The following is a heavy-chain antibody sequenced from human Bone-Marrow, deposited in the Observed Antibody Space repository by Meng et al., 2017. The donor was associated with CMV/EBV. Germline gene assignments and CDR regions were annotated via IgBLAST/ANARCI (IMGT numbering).Heavy chain of an antibody. CDR1: GFTFSSYA. V-gene: IGHV3-30-3*01. J-gene: IGHJ4*02. CDR3: AGDQFYYGSGPFDY. D-gene: IGHD3-10*01. CDR2: ISYDGSNK. Sequence: GGSLRLSCAASGFTFSSYAMHWVRQAPGKGLEWVAVISYDGSNKYYAGSVKGRFIISRDKSKNKLYLQMNSQRAEDTVGYYCAGDQFYYGSGPFDYWGQGTLVTVSS.